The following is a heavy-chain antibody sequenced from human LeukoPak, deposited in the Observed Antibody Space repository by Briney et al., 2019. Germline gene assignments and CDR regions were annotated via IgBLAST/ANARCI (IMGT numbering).Heavy chain of an antibody. V-gene: IGHV4-39*01. J-gene: IGHJ4*02. D-gene: IGHD3-22*01. Sequence: SETLSLTCTVSGGSISSSSYYWGWIRQPPGKGLEWIGSIHYSGSTYFNPSLKSRVTISGDTSKKQFFLKLSSVTAADTAVYYCATTPYYSDSSGYYYFDYWGQGTLVTVSS. CDR2: IHYSGST. CDR3: ATTPYYSDSSGYYYFDY. CDR1: GGSISSSSYY.